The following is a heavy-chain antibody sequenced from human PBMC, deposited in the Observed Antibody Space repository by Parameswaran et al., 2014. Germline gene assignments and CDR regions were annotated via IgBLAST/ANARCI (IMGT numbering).Heavy chain of an antibody. Sequence: RWIRQPPGKGLEWVSAISGSGGSTYYADSVKGRFTISRDNSKNTLYLQMNSLRAEDTAVYYCAKFLRGYCSGGSCDTMDVWGQGTTVTVSS. CDR3: AKFLRGYCSGGSCDTMDV. CDR2: ISGSGGST. J-gene: IGHJ6*02. V-gene: IGHV3-23*01. D-gene: IGHD2-15*01.